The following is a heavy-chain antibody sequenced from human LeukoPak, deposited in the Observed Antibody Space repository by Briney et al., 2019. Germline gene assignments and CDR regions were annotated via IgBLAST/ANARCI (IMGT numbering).Heavy chain of an antibody. V-gene: IGHV3-53*01. CDR3: ARGDGYNFFDY. CDR1: GFSVTNNY. J-gene: IGHJ4*02. CDR2: FYVSSAT. D-gene: IGHD5-24*01. Sequence: GGSLRLSCAVSGFSVTNNYMSCVRQAPGKGLEWVSVFYVSSATYYAVSVKGRFTISRDNSENTLYLQMKSLRAEDTAVYYCARGDGYNFFDYWGQGTLVTVSS.